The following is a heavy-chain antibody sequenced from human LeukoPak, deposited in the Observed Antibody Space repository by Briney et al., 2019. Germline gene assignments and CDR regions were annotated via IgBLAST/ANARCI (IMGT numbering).Heavy chain of an antibody. D-gene: IGHD4-17*01. V-gene: IGHV1-18*01. CDR1: GYSFSTYG. J-gene: IGHJ4*02. Sequence: GASVKVSCKTSGYSFSTYGISWVRQAPGQGLEWMGWISAYNGNTNYAQKFQGRVTMTTDTSTSTAHLEMRSLRPDDTAVYYCARAPLTTATPDYFDLWGLGTLVTVSS. CDR2: ISAYNGNT. CDR3: ARAPLTTATPDYFDL.